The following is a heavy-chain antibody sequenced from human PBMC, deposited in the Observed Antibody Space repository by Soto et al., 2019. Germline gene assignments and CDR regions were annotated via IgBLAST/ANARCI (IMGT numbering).Heavy chain of an antibody. V-gene: IGHV3-33*01. CDR1: GFTFSSYG. Sequence: QVQLVESGGGVVQPGRSLRLSCAASGFTFSSYGMHWVRQAPGKGLEWVAVIWYDGSNKYYADSVKGRFTISRDNSKNTLYLQMNSLRAEHTAVYYCARDLDRIAVAGTGGFWFDPWGQGTLVTVSS. J-gene: IGHJ5*02. CDR3: ARDLDRIAVAGTGGFWFDP. CDR2: IWYDGSNK. D-gene: IGHD6-19*01.